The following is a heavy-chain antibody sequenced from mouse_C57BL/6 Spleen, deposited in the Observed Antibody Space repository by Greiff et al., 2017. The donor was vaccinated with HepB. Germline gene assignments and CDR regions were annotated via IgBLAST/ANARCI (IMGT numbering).Heavy chain of an antibody. CDR1: GFNIKDYY. D-gene: IGHD1-1*01. V-gene: IGHV14-1*01. CDR2: IDPEDGDT. Sequence: EVQLQQSGAELVRPGASVKLSCTASGFNIKDYYMHWVKQRPEQGLEWIGRIDPEDGDTEYAPKFQGKATMTADTSSNTAYLQLSSLTSEDTAVYYGTTHYGSSPDWYFDVWGTGTTVTVSS. CDR3: TTHYGSSPDWYFDV. J-gene: IGHJ1*03.